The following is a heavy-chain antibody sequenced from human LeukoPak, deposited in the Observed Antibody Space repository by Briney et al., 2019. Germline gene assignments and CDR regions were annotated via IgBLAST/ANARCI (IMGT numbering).Heavy chain of an antibody. CDR2: IRNKAKSYTT. CDR3: VRPGTAATGSVDY. D-gene: IGHD6-13*01. J-gene: IGHJ4*02. V-gene: IGHV3-72*01. Sequence: GGSLRLSCAASGFTFSDHYMDWVRQAPGKGLEWVGRIRNKAKSYTTDYAASVKGRFTMSRDDSKNSVYLQMNSLKTEDTAVYYCVRPGTAATGSVDYWGQGTQVTVSS. CDR1: GFTFSDHY.